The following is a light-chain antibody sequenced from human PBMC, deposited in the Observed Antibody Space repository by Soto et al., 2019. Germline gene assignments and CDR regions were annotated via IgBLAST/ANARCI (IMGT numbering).Light chain of an antibody. J-gene: IGKJ3*01. CDR2: GVS. CDR3: QHYGTSQLT. Sequence: EIVLTQSPGTLSLSPGERATLSCRASQSVSHNYIAWYQQRPGQAPRLLLYGVSTRAPGVPDRFSGSGSGTDFTLTIFTLEPEDFAVYFCQHYGTSQLTFCPGTKVDIK. CDR1: QSVSHNY. V-gene: IGKV3-20*01.